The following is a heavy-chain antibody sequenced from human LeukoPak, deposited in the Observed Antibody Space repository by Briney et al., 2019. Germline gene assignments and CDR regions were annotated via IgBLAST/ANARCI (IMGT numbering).Heavy chain of an antibody. V-gene: IGHV3-48*03. CDR3: ARLWGGSSGYYY. J-gene: IGHJ4*02. CDR2: ISSSGSTI. D-gene: IGHD3-22*01. Sequence: GGSLRLSCAASGFTFSSYEMNWVRQAPGKGLEWVSYISSSGSTIYYADSVKGRFTISRDNAKNSLYLQMNSLRAEDTAVYYCARLWGGSSGYYYWGQGTLVTVSS. CDR1: GFTFSSYE.